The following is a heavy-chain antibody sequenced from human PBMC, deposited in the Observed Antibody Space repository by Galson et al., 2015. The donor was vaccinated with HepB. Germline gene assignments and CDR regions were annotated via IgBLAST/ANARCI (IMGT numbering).Heavy chain of an antibody. CDR3: TRVIYYGSRAFDI. Sequence: SLRLSCAASGFTFGDYAMSWVRQAPGKGLEWVGFIRSKAYGGTTEYAASVKGRFTISRDDSKSIAYLQMNSLKTEDTAVYYCTRVIYYGSRAFDIWGQGTMVTVSS. CDR1: GFTFGDYA. V-gene: IGHV3-49*04. CDR2: IRSKAYGGTT. D-gene: IGHD3-10*01. J-gene: IGHJ3*02.